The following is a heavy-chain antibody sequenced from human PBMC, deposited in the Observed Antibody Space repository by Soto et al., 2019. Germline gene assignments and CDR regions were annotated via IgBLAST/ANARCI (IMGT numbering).Heavy chain of an antibody. CDR2: INTGNGNT. CDR1: GYTFTSYS. J-gene: IGHJ5*02. D-gene: IGHD2-15*01. Sequence: ASVKVSCKASGYTFTSYSIHWLRQAPGQRLEWMGWINTGNGNTKYSQKFQGRVTITRDTSADTAYMELSSLRSEDTAVYYCARERRIDWFDPWGQGTLVTVPQ. CDR3: ARERRIDWFDP. V-gene: IGHV1-3*04.